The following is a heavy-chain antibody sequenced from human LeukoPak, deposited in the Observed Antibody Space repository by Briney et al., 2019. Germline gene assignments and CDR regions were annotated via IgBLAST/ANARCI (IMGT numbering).Heavy chain of an antibody. CDR3: AREDVWFGSYYFDY. CDR2: IYYSGST. V-gene: IGHV4-59*01. Sequence: PPETLSLTCTVSGGSISSYYWSWIRQPPGKGLEWIGYIYYSGSTNYNPSLKSRVTISVDTSKNQFSLKLSSVTAADTAVYYCAREDVWFGSYYFDYWGQGTLVTVSS. J-gene: IGHJ4*02. CDR1: GGSISSYY. D-gene: IGHD3-10*01.